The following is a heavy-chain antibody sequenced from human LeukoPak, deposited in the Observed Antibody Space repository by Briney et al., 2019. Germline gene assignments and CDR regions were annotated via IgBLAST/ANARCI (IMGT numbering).Heavy chain of an antibody. Sequence: GASVKVSCKASGYTFTGYYMHWVRQAPGQGLEWMGWINPNSGGTNYAQKFQGRVTMTRDTSISTAYTELSRLRSDDTAAYYCARDRGIRDVVVVAATLTNWGQGTLVTVSS. CDR3: ARDRGIRDVVVVAATLTN. CDR2: INPNSGGT. V-gene: IGHV1-2*02. CDR1: GYTFTGYY. D-gene: IGHD2-15*01. J-gene: IGHJ4*02.